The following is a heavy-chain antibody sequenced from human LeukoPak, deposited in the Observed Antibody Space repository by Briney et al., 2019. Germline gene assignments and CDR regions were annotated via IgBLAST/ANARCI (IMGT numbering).Heavy chain of an antibody. CDR1: GGSFSGYY. CDR2: INHSGST. J-gene: IGHJ6*03. Sequence: SETLSLTCAVYGGSFSGYYWSWIRQPPGKGLEWIGEINHSGSTNYNPSLKSRVTISVDTSKNQFSLKLSSVTAADTAVYYCARVEEAYGSGRSENYYYYYMDVWGKGTTVTISS. CDR3: ARVEEAYGSGRSENYYYYYMDV. D-gene: IGHD3-10*01. V-gene: IGHV4-34*01.